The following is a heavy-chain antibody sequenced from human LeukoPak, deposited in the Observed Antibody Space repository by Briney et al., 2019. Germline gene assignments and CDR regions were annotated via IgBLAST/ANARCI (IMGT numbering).Heavy chain of an antibody. CDR3: ARATAGTTLFEGIDY. V-gene: IGHV4-38-2*02. D-gene: IGHD1-1*01. Sequence: SETLSLTCTVSGYSISSGYYWGWIRQPPGKGLEWIGSIYHRGSTYYNPSLKSRVTISVDTSKNQFSLKLSSVTAADTAVYYCARATAGTTLFEGIDYWGQGTLVTVSS. CDR2: IYHRGST. J-gene: IGHJ4*02. CDR1: GYSISSGYY.